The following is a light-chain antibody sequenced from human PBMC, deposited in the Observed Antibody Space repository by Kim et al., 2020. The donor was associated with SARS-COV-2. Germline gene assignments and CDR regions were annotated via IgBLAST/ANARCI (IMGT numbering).Light chain of an antibody. CDR3: QQLDSYPYT. Sequence: SASVGDTVTLSCRASQAVGSHLAWYQQRQGKAPKLLIYAASILQTGVPSRFSGSGSGTEFTLTVTGLQPEDFATYSCQQLDSYPYTFGQGTKLEIK. J-gene: IGKJ2*01. V-gene: IGKV1-9*01. CDR1: QAVGSH. CDR2: AAS.